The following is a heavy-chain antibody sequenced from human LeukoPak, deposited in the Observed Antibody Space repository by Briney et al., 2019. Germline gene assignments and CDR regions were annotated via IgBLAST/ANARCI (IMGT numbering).Heavy chain of an antibody. CDR2: ISGSGGST. CDR1: GFTFSSYA. Sequence: GGSLRLSCAASGFTFSSYAMSWVRQAPGKGLEWVSAISGSGGSTYYADSVKGRFTISRDNSKNTLYLQMNSLRAEDTAVYYCAKSQYMIVVVIDFQHWGQGTLVTVSS. CDR3: AKSQYMIVVVIDFQH. V-gene: IGHV3-23*01. J-gene: IGHJ1*01. D-gene: IGHD3-22*01.